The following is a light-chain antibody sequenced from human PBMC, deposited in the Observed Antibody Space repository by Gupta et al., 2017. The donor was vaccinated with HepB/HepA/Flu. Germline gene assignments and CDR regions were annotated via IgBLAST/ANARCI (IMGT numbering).Light chain of an antibody. J-gene: IGKJ1*01. Sequence: DIQMTQSPSTLSVSVGDRVTISRRASQSISTWLAWYQPKPGKAPKFLIYKVSNLESGVPSRFSGSGSGTEFTLTISSLQPDDFASYYCRQDNNYPWTFGQGTKVEIK. CDR2: KVS. V-gene: IGKV1-5*03. CDR1: QSISTW. CDR3: RQDNNYPWT.